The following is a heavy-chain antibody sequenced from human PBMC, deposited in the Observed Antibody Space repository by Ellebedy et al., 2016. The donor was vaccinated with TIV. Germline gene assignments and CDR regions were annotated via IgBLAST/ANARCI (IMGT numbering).Heavy chain of an antibody. CDR3: ARQGPYDFDLDY. V-gene: IGHV4-59*08. Sequence: MPSETLSLTCTVSGDSINGYYWSWIRQPPGKGLEYTGHIYYIGTTNYNPSLKSRVTISVDTSKNQVSLKLRSLTAADTAVYFCARQGPYDFDLDYWGQGILVTVSS. CDR2: IYYIGTT. CDR1: GDSINGYY. D-gene: IGHD3-3*01. J-gene: IGHJ4*02.